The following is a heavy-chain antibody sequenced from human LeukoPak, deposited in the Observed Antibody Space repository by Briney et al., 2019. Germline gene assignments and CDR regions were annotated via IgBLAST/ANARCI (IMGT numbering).Heavy chain of an antibody. CDR3: ARGGPMAAAGFPFDY. J-gene: IGHJ4*02. CDR2: IYSGGGT. V-gene: IGHV3-53*01. D-gene: IGHD6-13*01. Sequence: GGSLRLSCAASGFTVSSNYMSWVRQAPGKGLEWVSVIYSGGGTYYADSVKGRFIISRDNSKNTLYLQMNSLRAEDTAVYYCARGGPMAAAGFPFDYWGQGTLVTVSS. CDR1: GFTVSSNY.